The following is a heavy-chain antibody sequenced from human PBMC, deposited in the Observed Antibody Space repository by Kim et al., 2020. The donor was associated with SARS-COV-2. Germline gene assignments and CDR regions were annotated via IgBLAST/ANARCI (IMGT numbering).Heavy chain of an antibody. D-gene: IGHD6-13*01. CDR3: AKDHGYSSSWYDGMDV. J-gene: IGHJ6*02. V-gene: IGHV3-33*06. CDR2: ISDDGSNK. Sequence: GGSLRLSCAASGFTFSSYGMHWVRQAPGKGLEWVAVISDDGSNKYYADSVKGRFTISRDNSKNTLYLKMNSLRAEDTAVYYCAKDHGYSSSWYDGMDVWGHGTTVTVSS. CDR1: GFTFSSYG.